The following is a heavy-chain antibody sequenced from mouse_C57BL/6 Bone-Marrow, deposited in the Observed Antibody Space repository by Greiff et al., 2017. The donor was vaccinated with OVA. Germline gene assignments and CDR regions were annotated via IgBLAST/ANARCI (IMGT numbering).Heavy chain of an antibody. CDR1: GYTFTSYW. Sequence: QVQLQQPGAELVKPGASVKMSCKASGYTFTSYWITWVKQRPGQGLEWIGDIYPGSGSTNYNAKFKSKATLTVDTSSSTAYMQLSSLTSEDSAVYYGARCSITTVVRGDYWGQGTTLTVSS. CDR2: IYPGSGST. D-gene: IGHD1-1*01. V-gene: IGHV1-55*01. J-gene: IGHJ2*01. CDR3: ARCSITTVVRGDY.